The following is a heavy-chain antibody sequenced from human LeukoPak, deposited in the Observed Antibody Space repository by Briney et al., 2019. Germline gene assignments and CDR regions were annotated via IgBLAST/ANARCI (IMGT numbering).Heavy chain of an antibody. CDR1: DGSISSDH. Sequence: PSETLSLTCTVSDGSISSDHWSWIRQPPGKGLEWIGYIYYSGRTYYNPSLKSRITISVDTSKNQFSLKLSSVTAADTAVYYCVRGFYSPHYWGQGTLVTVSS. CDR2: IYYSGRT. V-gene: IGHV4-59*01. J-gene: IGHJ4*02. D-gene: IGHD4-11*01. CDR3: VRGFYSPHY.